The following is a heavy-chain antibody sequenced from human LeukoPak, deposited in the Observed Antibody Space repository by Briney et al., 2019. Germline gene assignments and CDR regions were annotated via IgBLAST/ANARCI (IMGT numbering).Heavy chain of an antibody. Sequence: GGSLRLSCAASGFTFSSYAMHWVRQAPGKGLEYVSAISSNGGSTYYANSVKGRFTISRDNSKNTLYLQMGSLRAEDMAVYYCARDSVAGTPRYYFDYWGQGTLVTVSS. D-gene: IGHD6-19*01. CDR1: GFTFSSYA. CDR3: ARDSVAGTPRYYFDY. J-gene: IGHJ4*02. CDR2: ISSNGGST. V-gene: IGHV3-64*01.